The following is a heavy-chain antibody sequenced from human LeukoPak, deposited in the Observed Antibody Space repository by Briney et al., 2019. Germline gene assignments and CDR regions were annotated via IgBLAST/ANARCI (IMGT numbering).Heavy chain of an antibody. CDR3: ASPKITMSEYFQH. CDR1: GGSISNYY. V-gene: IGHV4-59*12. J-gene: IGHJ1*01. D-gene: IGHD3-10*02. CDR2: IYQSGST. Sequence: SETLSLTCTVSGGSISNYYWSWIRQPPGKGLEWIGYIYQSGSTDYNPSLKSRVTISVDTSKNQFSLKLSSVTAADTAVYYCASPKITMSEYFQHWGQGTLVIVSS.